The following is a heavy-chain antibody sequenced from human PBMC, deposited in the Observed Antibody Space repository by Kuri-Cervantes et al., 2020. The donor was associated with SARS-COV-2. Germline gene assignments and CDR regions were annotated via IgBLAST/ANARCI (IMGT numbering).Heavy chain of an antibody. CDR2: ISYDGSNK. CDR1: GFTFSSYA. CDR3: AKILTPGYCSGGSCYLGDY. Sequence: LSLTCAASGFTFSSYAMHWVRQAPGKGLEWVAVISYDGSNKYYADSVKGRFTISRDNSKNTLYLQMNSLRAEDTAVYYCAKILTPGYCSGGSCYLGDYWGQGTLVTVSS. V-gene: IGHV3-30-3*02. J-gene: IGHJ4*02. D-gene: IGHD2-15*01.